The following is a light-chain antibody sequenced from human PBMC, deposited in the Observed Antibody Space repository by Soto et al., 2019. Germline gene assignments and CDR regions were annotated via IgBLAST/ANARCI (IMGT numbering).Light chain of an antibody. J-gene: IGKJ3*01. CDR1: QDIITY. CDR3: QLYDNLPFT. CDR2: DAS. Sequence: DLQMTQSPSSLSASVGDRVTMTCQASQDIITYVSWYQRKPGKAPKLLIYDASTLQTGVPSRFSGTGSGTDFTFTISSLQPEDFATYYCQLYDNLPFTFGPGTTVDVK. V-gene: IGKV1-33*01.